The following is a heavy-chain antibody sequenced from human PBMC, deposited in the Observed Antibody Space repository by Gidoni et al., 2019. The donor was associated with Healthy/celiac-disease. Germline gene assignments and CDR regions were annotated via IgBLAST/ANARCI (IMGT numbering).Heavy chain of an antibody. CDR3: ASIDSSDWYFDL. J-gene: IGHJ2*01. CDR2: IYYSGST. D-gene: IGHD2-21*01. V-gene: IGHV4-39*01. CDR1: GGSISSSSYY. Sequence: QLQLQASGPGLVKPSETLSLTCTVSGGSISSSSYYWGWIRQPPGKGLEWIGSIYYSGSTYYNPSLKSRVTISVDTSKNQFSLKLSSVTAADTAVYYCASIDSSDWYFDLWGRGTLVTVSS.